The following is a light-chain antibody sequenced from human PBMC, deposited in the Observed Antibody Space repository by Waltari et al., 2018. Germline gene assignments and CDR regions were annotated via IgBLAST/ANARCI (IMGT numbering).Light chain of an antibody. CDR2: EVS. CDR3: CSYAGSSTPYV. CDR1: SSDVGRYNL. J-gene: IGLJ1*01. V-gene: IGLV2-23*02. Sequence: QSALTQPASVSGSPGQSITISCPGTSSDVGRYNLVPWYQQHPGKAPKLMIYEVSKRPSGVSNRFSGSKSGNTASLTISGLQAEDEADYYCCSYAGSSTPYVFGTGTKVTVL.